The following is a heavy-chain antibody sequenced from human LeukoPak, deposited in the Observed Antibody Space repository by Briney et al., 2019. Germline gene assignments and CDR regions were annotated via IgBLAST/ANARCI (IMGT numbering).Heavy chain of an antibody. Sequence: SVKVSCKASGGTFCSYAISWVRQAPGQGVEWMGGIIPIVGTANYAQTLRGRVTITTDESTSTAYMELSSVRSEDTAVYYCATSPTYYYDSGGQLVGAFDIWGQGTMVTVSS. CDR2: IIPIVGTA. V-gene: IGHV1-69*05. D-gene: IGHD3-22*01. CDR1: GGTFCSYA. CDR3: ATSPTYYYDSGGQLVGAFDI. J-gene: IGHJ3*02.